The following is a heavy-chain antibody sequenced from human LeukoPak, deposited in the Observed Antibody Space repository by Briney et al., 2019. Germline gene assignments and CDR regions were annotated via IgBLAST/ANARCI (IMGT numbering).Heavy chain of an antibody. D-gene: IGHD3-10*01. CDR3: ARDSSRVRASAFDI. CDR2: INPNSGGT. V-gene: IGHV1-2*02. J-gene: IGHJ3*02. CDR1: GYTFTGYY. Sequence: GASVKVSCKASGYTFTGYYIHWVRQAPGQGLEWMGWINPNSGGTNYAQKFQGRVTMTRDTSISTAYTELSRLRSDDTAVYYCARDSSRVRASAFDIWGQGTMVTVSS.